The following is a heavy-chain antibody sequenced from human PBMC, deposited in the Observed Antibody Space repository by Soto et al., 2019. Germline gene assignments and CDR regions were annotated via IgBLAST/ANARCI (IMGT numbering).Heavy chain of an antibody. Sequence: ASVKVSCKASGYTFTGYYMHWVRQAPGQGLDWMGLINPNSGGTNYAQKFQGWVTMTRDTSISTAYMELSRLRSDDTAMYYCARDRRYYDILTGYYRVRYYYYGMDVWGQGTTVTVSS. J-gene: IGHJ6*02. CDR2: INPNSGGT. D-gene: IGHD3-9*01. V-gene: IGHV1-2*04. CDR3: ARDRRYYDILTGYYRVRYYYYGMDV. CDR1: GYTFTGYY.